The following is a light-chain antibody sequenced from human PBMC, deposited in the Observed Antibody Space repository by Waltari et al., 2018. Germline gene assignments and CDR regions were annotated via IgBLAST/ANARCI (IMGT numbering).Light chain of an antibody. CDR2: DAF. V-gene: IGKV3-15*01. J-gene: IGKJ1*01. CDR1: QNVGTK. CDR3: LQYHYWPPWT. Sequence: IEMTQSPATLSVSPGERATLSCRASQNVGTKLAWYQQKPGLAPRLLIYDAFTRATGIPARFSGSGSGTEFTLTISSLQSDDLALYHCLQYHYWPPWTFGQGTKVEVK.